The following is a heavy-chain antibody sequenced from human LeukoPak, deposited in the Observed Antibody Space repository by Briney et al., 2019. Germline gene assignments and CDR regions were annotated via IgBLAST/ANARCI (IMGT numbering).Heavy chain of an antibody. D-gene: IGHD6-19*01. CDR2: IIPIFGTA. J-gene: IGHJ4*02. CDR3: ARDRGYSSGWHSYYFDY. Sequence: SVKVSCKASGGTFSSYAISWVRQAPGQGLEWMGGIIPIFGTANYAQKFQGRVTITADESTSTAYMELSSLRSEDTAVYYCARDRGYSSGWHSYYFDYWGQGTLVTVSS. CDR1: GGTFSSYA. V-gene: IGHV1-69*01.